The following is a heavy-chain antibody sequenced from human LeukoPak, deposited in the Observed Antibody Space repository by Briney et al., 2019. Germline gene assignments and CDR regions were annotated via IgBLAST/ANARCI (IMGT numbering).Heavy chain of an antibody. V-gene: IGHV3-21*01. CDR1: GFTFSSYS. D-gene: IGHD3-10*01. Sequence: GGSLRLSCAASGFTFSSYSMNWVRQAPGKGLEWVSSISSSSSYIYYADSVKGRFTISRDNAKNSLHLQMNSLRAEDTAVYYCARDASDYYFDYWGQGTLVTVSS. CDR2: ISSSSSYI. CDR3: ARDASDYYFDY. J-gene: IGHJ4*02.